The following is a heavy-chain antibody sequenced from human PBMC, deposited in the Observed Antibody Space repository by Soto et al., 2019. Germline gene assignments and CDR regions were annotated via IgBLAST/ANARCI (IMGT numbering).Heavy chain of an antibody. V-gene: IGHV3-48*01. D-gene: IGHD1-1*01. CDR3: VKKVPGSNPLDS. CDR2: ISASTTSI. J-gene: IGHJ4*02. CDR1: GFTFRSYS. Sequence: GGSLRLSCAASGFTFRSYSMNWVRQAPGKGLDWISYISASTTSIYYADSVQGRFTISRDNAKNSLFLQMNSLRAEDSGIYFCVKKVPGSNPLDSWGQGALVTVSS.